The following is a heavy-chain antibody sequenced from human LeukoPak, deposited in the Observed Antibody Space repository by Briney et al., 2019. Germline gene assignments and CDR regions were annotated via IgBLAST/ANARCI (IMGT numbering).Heavy chain of an antibody. V-gene: IGHV3-15*01. J-gene: IGHJ3*02. Sequence: GGSLRLSCAASGFTFTNAWMSWVRQAPGKGLEWVGRIKSKADGGTTDYAAPVKGRFTISRDDSKSIAYLQMNSLKTEDTAVYYCTRDPFTAMVSRDAFDIWGQGTMVTVSS. CDR3: TRDPFTAMVSRDAFDI. CDR1: GFTFTNAW. CDR2: IKSKADGGTT. D-gene: IGHD5-18*01.